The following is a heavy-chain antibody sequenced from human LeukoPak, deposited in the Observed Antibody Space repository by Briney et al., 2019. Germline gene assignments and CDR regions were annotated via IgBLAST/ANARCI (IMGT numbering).Heavy chain of an antibody. J-gene: IGHJ6*03. CDR2: INHSGST. CDR1: GGSFSGYY. Sequence: SETLSLTCAVYGGSFSGYYWSWIRRPPGKGLEWIGEINHSGSTNYNPSLKSRVTISVDTSKNQFSLKLSSVTAADTAVYYCARGRGYYYMDVWGKGTTVTVSS. V-gene: IGHV4-34*01. CDR3: ARGRGYYYMDV.